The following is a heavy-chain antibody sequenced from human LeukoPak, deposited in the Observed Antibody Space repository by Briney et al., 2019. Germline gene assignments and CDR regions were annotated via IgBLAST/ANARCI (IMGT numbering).Heavy chain of an antibody. V-gene: IGHV3-48*03. D-gene: IGHD6-19*01. CDR1: GFKFSSYE. CDR3: ASQKGRIAVAVDY. CDR2: ISSSGSTT. Sequence: GGSLRLSCAASGFKFSSYEMNWVRQAPGKGLEWVSYISSSGSTTYYAASVKGRFTISRDNAKNSLYLQMNSLRVEDTAVYYCASQKGRIAVAVDYWGQGTLVTVSS. J-gene: IGHJ4*02.